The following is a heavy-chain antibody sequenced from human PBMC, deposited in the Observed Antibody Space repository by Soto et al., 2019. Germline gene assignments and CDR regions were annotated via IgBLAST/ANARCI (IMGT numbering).Heavy chain of an antibody. CDR3: ARGALPYYYDKCWFDP. D-gene: IGHD3-22*01. CDR2: IIPILGIA. Sequence: SVKVSCKASGGTFSSYTISWVRQAPGQGLEWMGRIIPILGIANYAQKFQGRVTITADKSTSTAYMELSSLRSEDTAVYYCARGALPYYYDKCWFDPWGQGTLVTVSS. J-gene: IGHJ5*02. V-gene: IGHV1-69*02. CDR1: GGTFSSYT.